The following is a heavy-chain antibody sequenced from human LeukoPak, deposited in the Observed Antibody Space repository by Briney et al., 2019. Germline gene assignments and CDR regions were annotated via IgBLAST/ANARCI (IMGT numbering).Heavy chain of an antibody. Sequence: SETLSLTCAVYGGSFSGYYWSWIRQPPGKGLEWIGEINHSGSTNYNPSLKSRVTISVDTSKNQFSLKLSSVTAADTAVYYCARDGRPRDAFDIWGQGTMVTVSS. J-gene: IGHJ3*02. CDR3: ARDGRPRDAFDI. CDR1: GGSFSGYY. V-gene: IGHV4-34*01. CDR2: INHSGST.